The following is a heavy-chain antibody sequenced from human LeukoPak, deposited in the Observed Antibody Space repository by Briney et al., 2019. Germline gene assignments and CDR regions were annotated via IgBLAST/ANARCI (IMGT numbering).Heavy chain of an antibody. J-gene: IGHJ5*02. CDR3: ARDVGSIAAAGTWFDP. CDR2: ISAYNGNT. Sequence: GASVKVSCKASGYTFTSYGTSWVRQAPGQGLEWMGWISAYNGNTNYAQKLQGRVTMTTDTSTSTAYMELRSLRSDDTAVYYCARDVGSIAAAGTWFDPWGQGTLVTVSS. V-gene: IGHV1-18*01. CDR1: GYTFTSYG. D-gene: IGHD6-13*01.